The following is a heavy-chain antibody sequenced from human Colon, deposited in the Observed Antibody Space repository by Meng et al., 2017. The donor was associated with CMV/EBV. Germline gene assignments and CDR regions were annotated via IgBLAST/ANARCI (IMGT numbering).Heavy chain of an antibody. CDR2: ISSSGSTI. CDR1: GFSFGSYE. V-gene: IGHV3-48*03. D-gene: IGHD2-21*01. J-gene: IGHJ6*02. CDR3: ATVVRFPVGGHYYYHGMDV. Sequence: GESLKISCAASGFSFGSYEMNWVRQAPGEGLEWVSYISSSGSTIHYADSVKGRFTISRDHVKNSLYLHMNSLRAEDTAVYYCATVVRFPVGGHYYYHGMDVWGQGTTVTVSS.